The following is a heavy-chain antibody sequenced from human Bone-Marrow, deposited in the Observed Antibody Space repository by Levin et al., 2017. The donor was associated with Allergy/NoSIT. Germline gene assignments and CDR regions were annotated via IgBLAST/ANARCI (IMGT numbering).Heavy chain of an antibody. V-gene: IGHV1-3*01. CDR3: ARNSCSGGSCYSYYYYGMDV. J-gene: IGHJ6*02. CDR2: INAGNGNT. Sequence: GESLKISCKASGYTFTSYAMHWVRQAPGQRLEWMGWINAGNGNTKYSQKFQGRVTITRDTSASTAYMELSSLRSEDTAVYYCARNSCSGGSCYSYYYYGMDVWGQGTTVTVSS. CDR1: GYTFTSYA. D-gene: IGHD2-15*01.